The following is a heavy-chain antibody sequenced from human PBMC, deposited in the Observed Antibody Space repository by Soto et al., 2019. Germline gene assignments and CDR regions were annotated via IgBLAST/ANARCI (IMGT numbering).Heavy chain of an antibody. Sequence: SETLSLTCTVSGGSISSDANFWSWIRQLPGRGLEWIGYISYTGRTYYTPSLNSRLTISLDTSKNLFSLRLSAVTAADTAVYFCARGSFSSSPSWFDPWGQGTLVTVS. CDR3: ARGSFSSSPSWFDP. V-gene: IGHV4-31*03. D-gene: IGHD2-2*01. CDR1: GGSISSDANF. J-gene: IGHJ5*02. CDR2: ISYTGRT.